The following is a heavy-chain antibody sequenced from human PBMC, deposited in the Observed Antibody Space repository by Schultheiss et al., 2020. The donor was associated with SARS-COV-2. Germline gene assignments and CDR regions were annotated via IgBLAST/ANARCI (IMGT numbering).Heavy chain of an antibody. CDR2: ISSSGSTI. CDR1: GFTFSSYE. CDR3: ARSESGFLERFYGMDV. V-gene: IGHV3-48*03. J-gene: IGHJ6*02. Sequence: GGSLRLSCAATGFTFSSYEMNWVRQAPGKGLEWVSYISSSGSTIYYADSVKGRFTISRDNAKNSLYLQMNSLRAEDTAVYYCARSESGFLERFYGMDVWGQGTTGTVSS. D-gene: IGHD3-3*01.